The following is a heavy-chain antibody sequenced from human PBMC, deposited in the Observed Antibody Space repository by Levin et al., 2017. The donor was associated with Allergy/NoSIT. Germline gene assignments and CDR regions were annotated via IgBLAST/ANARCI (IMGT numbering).Heavy chain of an antibody. V-gene: IGHV1-18*01. D-gene: IGHD1-26*01. CDR2: ISAYNGNT. CDR1: GYTFTSYG. Sequence: GESLKISCKASGYTFTSYGISWVRQAPGQGLEWMGWISAYNGNTNYAQKLQGRVTMTTDTSTSTAYMELRSLRSDDTAVYYCAREREAGVGGIFDYWGQGTLVTVSS. CDR3: AREREAGVGGIFDY. J-gene: IGHJ4*02.